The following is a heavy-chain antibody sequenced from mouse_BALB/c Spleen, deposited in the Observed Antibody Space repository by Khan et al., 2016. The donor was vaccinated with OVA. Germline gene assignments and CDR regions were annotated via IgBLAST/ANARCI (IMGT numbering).Heavy chain of an antibody. V-gene: IGHV1S22*01. D-gene: IGHD1-1*01. J-gene: IGHJ2*01. Sequence: LQQSGSELVRPGASVKLSCKASGYTFTSYWMHWVKQRPGQGLEWIGNIYPGSGSTNYDEKFKSKATLTVDTSSSTAYMQLSSLTSEDSAVDYCTRVVDYFDYWGQGTTLTVSS. CDR1: GYTFTSYW. CDR2: IYPGSGST. CDR3: TRVVDYFDY.